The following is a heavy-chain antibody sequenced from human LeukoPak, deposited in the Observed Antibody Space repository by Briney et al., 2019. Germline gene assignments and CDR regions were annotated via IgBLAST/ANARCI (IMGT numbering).Heavy chain of an antibody. CDR3: AKDYRIVGATEGFDY. J-gene: IGHJ4*02. D-gene: IGHD1-26*01. CDR2: ISGSGGST. CDR1: GFTFSSYA. Sequence: GGSLRLSCAASGFTFSSYAMSWVRQAPGKGLEWVSAISGSGGSTYYADSVKGRFTISRDNSKDTLYLQMNSLRAEDTAVYYCAKDYRIVGATEGFDYWGQGTLVTVSS. V-gene: IGHV3-23*01.